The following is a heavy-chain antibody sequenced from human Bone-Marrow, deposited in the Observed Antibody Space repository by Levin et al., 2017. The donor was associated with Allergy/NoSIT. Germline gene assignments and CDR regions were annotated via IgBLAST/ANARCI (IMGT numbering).Heavy chain of an antibody. CDR1: GGSISSSSYY. V-gene: IGHV4-39*01. CDR2: IYYSGST. J-gene: IGHJ4*02. CDR3: ARHRIGAGLLRTRLIVVVVAATPISFDY. Sequence: SQTLSLTCTVSGGSISSSSYYWGWIRQPPGKGLEWIGSIYYSGSTYYNPSLKSRVTISVDTSKNQFSLKLSSVTAADTAVYYCARHRIGAGLLRTRLIVVVVAATPISFDYWGQGTLVTVSS. D-gene: IGHD2-15*01.